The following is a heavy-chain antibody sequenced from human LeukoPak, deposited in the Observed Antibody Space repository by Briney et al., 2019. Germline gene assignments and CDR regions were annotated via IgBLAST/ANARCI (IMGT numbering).Heavy chain of an antibody. CDR3: ARGEKVRGVSHWFDP. D-gene: IGHD3-10*01. CDR2: IYHSGST. Sequence: PSGTLSLTCAVSGGSISSSNWWSWVRQPPGKGLEWIGEIYHSGSTNYNPSLKSRVTISVDKSKNQFSLKLSSVTAADTAVYYCARGEKVRGVSHWFDPWGQGTLVTVSS. CDR1: GGSISSSNW. V-gene: IGHV4-4*02. J-gene: IGHJ5*02.